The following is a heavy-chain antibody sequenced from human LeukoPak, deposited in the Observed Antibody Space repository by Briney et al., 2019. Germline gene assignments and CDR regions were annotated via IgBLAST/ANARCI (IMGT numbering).Heavy chain of an antibody. V-gene: IGHV3-23*01. J-gene: IGHJ3*02. CDR1: GFTFSSYA. CDR3: ARGGSGGLALDI. D-gene: IGHD2-15*01. CDR2: ISGSGGST. Sequence: GGSLRLSCVASGFTFSSYAMSWVRQAPGKGLEWVSAISGSGGSTYYADSVKGRFAISRDNPKNTLYLQMNSLRAEDTAVYYCARGGSGGLALDIWGQGTMVTVSS.